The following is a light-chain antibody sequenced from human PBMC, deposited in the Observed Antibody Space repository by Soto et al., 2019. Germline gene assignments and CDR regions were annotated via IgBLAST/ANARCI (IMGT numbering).Light chain of an antibody. J-gene: IGKJ1*01. Sequence: EIVLTQSPGTLSLSPGERATLSCRASQSVISNYFAWYQQKPGQAPRLLIYGISTRATGVPDRFSGSGSGTDFTLTISRLEPEDFAVYSCEQYGSSPRTFGQGTKVEIK. CDR2: GIS. CDR1: QSVISNY. CDR3: EQYGSSPRT. V-gene: IGKV3-20*01.